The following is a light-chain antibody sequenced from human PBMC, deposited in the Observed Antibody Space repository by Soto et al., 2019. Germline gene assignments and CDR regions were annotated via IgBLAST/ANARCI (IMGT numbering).Light chain of an antibody. CDR3: QQYNNWPPWT. CDR1: QSVSSN. Sequence: EIVMTQSPATLSVSPGERATLSCRASQSVSSNLAWYQQKPGQAPRLLIYGASRRATGIPARFSGSGSGTEFTLNISILQSEDFADYYCQQYNNWPPWTFGQGTKVEIK. V-gene: IGKV3-15*01. J-gene: IGKJ1*01. CDR2: GAS.